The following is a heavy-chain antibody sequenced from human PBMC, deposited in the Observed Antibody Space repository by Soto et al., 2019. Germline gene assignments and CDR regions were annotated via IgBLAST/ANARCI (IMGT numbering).Heavy chain of an antibody. Sequence: LSLTCTVSGGSISSGGYYWSGIRQHPGKGLEWIGYIYYSGSTYYNPSLKSRVTISVDTSKNQFSLKLSSVTAADTAVYYCARVLYDSSGYFDLWGRGTLVTVSS. V-gene: IGHV4-31*03. CDR3: ARVLYDSSGYFDL. CDR2: IYYSGST. D-gene: IGHD3-22*01. J-gene: IGHJ2*01. CDR1: GGSISSGGYY.